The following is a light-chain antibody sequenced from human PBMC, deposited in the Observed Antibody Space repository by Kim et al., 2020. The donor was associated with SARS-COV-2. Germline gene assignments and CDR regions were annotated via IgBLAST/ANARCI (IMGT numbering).Light chain of an antibody. Sequence: PASISCRSSQSLVNTDGTTYLSWLQQRPGQSPRRLIYKVSDRDSGVPDRFSGSGSGTDFTLKISRVEAEDVGVYYCMQGTHWPWTFGQGTKVEIK. CDR2: KVS. J-gene: IGKJ1*01. CDR3: MQGTHWPWT. CDR1: QSLVNTDGTTY. V-gene: IGKV2-30*01.